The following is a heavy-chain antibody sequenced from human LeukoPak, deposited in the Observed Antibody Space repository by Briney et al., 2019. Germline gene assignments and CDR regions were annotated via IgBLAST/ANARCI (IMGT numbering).Heavy chain of an antibody. V-gene: IGHV3-15*01. Sequence: GGSLRLSCVVSGLIFSDAWMSWVRQAPGKGLEWVGRITSGGTTDYAGPVKGRFSISRDNSRNMFYLQMNSLKPEDTAIYYCSWMAMVRTVDSWGQGTLVTVSS. D-gene: IGHD4/OR15-4a*01. J-gene: IGHJ5*01. CDR1: GLIFSDAW. CDR2: ITSGGTT. CDR3: SWMAMVRTVDS.